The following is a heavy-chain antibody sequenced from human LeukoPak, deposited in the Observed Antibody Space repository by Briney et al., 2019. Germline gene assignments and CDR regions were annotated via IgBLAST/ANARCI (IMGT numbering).Heavy chain of an antibody. D-gene: IGHD4/OR15-4a*01. CDR2: IRSRANNYAT. CDR1: GFTFSGSA. CDR3: SISHDYGDN. Sequence: GGSLRLSCAASGFTFSGSAMHWVRQASGKGLEWVGRIRSRANNYATAYAASVKGRFTISRDDSKNTAYLQMNSLKIEDTAVYYCSISHDYGDNRGQGTLVTVSS. V-gene: IGHV3-73*01. J-gene: IGHJ4*02.